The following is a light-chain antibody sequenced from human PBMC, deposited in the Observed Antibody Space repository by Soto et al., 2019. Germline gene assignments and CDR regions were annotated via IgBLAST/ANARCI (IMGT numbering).Light chain of an antibody. Sequence: DIQMTQSPSTLSASVGDRVTITCRVSQTISNWLAWYQQKPGKAPKLLIYDVSTLESGVPSRFSGSGSGTEFTLTISSLQPDDFATYYCQQYNTYSMYTFGQGTKVDIK. CDR2: DVS. CDR1: QTISNW. V-gene: IGKV1-5*01. CDR3: QQYNTYSMYT. J-gene: IGKJ2*01.